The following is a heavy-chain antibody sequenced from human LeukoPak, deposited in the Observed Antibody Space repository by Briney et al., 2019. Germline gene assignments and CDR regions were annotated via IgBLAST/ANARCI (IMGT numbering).Heavy chain of an antibody. CDR3: ARGDYYDSSGYYADY. V-gene: IGHV4-34*01. J-gene: IGHJ4*02. Sequence: SETLSLTCAVYGGSFSGYYWSWIRQPPGKGLEWIGEINHSGSTNYSPSLKSRVTISVDTSKNQFSLKLSSVTAADTAVYYCARGDYYDSSGYYADYWGQGTLVTVSS. CDR1: GGSFSGYY. D-gene: IGHD3-22*01. CDR2: INHSGST.